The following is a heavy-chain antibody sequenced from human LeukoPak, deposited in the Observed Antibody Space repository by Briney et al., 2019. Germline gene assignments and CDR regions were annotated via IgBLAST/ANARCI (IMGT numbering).Heavy chain of an antibody. D-gene: IGHD3-3*01. J-gene: IGHJ4*02. CDR2: ISAYNGNT. CDR3: ARDAYYDFWKGIPNFDY. V-gene: IGHV1-18*01. CDR1: GYTFTSYG. Sequence: ASVKVSCKASGYTFTSYGISWVRQAPGQGLEWMGWISAYNGNTNYAQKLQGRVTMTTDTSTSTAYMELRSLRSDDTAVYYCARDAYYDFWKGIPNFDYWGQGTLVTVSS.